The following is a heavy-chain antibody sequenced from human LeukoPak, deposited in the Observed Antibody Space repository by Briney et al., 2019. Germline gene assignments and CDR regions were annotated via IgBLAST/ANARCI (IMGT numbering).Heavy chain of an antibody. V-gene: IGHV3-33*01. Sequence: GGSLRLSCAASGFTFRSYGMHWVRQAPGKGLEWVALIWYDGSNKYYTDSVKGRFTISRDNSKNTLYLQMNSLRAEDTAVHYCARSGRIAAAPGRWGQGTLVTVSS. CDR1: GFTFRSYG. CDR2: IWYDGSNK. J-gene: IGHJ4*02. CDR3: ARSGRIAAAPGR. D-gene: IGHD6-13*01.